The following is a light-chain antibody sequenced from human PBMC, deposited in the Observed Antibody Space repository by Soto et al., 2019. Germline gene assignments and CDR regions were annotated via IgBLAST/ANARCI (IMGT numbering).Light chain of an antibody. CDR1: QDISDY. CDR3: QQSYSTPA. Sequence: DIQLTQSPSFLSASVGDRFTITCRASQDISDYLAWYQQRPGKAPKLLIYAASTLQSGIPSRFSGSGSGTDFTLTISTLQPNDFATYYCQQSYSTPAFGGGTKVDIK. CDR2: AAS. V-gene: IGKV1-39*01. J-gene: IGKJ4*01.